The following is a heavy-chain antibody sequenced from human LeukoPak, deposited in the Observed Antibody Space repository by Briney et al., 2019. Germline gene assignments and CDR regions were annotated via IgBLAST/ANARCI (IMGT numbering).Heavy chain of an antibody. V-gene: IGHV4-4*07. J-gene: IGHJ4*02. CDR2: IYTSGNTRDTST. Sequence: SETLSLTCSVSGDSVSGFYWSWIRQPAGKGLEWIGRIYTSGNTRDTSTKYNPSLKSRVSMSVDTSKNQFPLKLRSVTAADTAIYYCAIDTFSSGWWDYSDYWGQGTLVTVSS. CDR1: GDSVSGFY. D-gene: IGHD6-19*01. CDR3: AIDTFSSGWWDYSDY.